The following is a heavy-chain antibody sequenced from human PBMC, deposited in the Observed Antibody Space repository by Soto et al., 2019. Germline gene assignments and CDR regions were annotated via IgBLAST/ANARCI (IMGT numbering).Heavy chain of an antibody. J-gene: IGHJ1*01. CDR3: VKDESINWYSGHFRH. D-gene: IGHD6-13*01. Sequence: EVQLVGSGGGLVQPGSSRGLSFPASGFTFDDYAMPWVRQVPGKGREWVSGINWNSGSIGYGDSVKGRFAISRDNAKNSLHLQMNSLRAEDTAFYYCVKDESINWYSGHFRHWGQGTLVTVSS. CDR2: INWNSGSI. CDR1: GFTFDDYA. V-gene: IGHV3-9*01.